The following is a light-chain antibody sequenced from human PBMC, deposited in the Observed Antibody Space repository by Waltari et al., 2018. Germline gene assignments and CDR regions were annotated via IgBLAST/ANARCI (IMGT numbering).Light chain of an antibody. CDR2: KAS. CDR1: HRINIW. CDR3: QQFDTDVT. Sequence: IQVIQSPSTLSASVGDTVTISCRVSHRINIWLAWYQQKPGKAPKLLIKKASTLEDGVPSRLSGSGSGTEFTLTIKSLQPDDFGTYFCQQFDTDVTFGQGTKVEI. V-gene: IGKV1-5*01. J-gene: IGKJ2*01.